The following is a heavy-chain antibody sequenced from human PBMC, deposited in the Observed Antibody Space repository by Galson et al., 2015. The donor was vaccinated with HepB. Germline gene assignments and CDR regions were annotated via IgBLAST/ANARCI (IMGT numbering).Heavy chain of an antibody. D-gene: IGHD3-22*01. J-gene: IGHJ3*02. CDR3: ASRDDSSGYYYVGAFDI. CDR2: IYPGDSDT. V-gene: IGHV5-51*03. CDR1: GYSFTSYW. Sequence: QSGAEVKKPGESLKISCKGSGYSFTSYWIGWVRQMPGKGLEWMGIIYPGDSDTRYSPSFQGQVTISADKSISTAYLQWSSLKASDTAMYYCASRDDSSGYYYVGAFDIWGQGTMVTVSS.